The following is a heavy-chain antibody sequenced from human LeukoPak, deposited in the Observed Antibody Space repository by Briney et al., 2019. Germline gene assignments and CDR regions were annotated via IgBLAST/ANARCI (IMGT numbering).Heavy chain of an antibody. CDR3: ARGYYYDSSGPDAFDI. J-gene: IGHJ3*02. CDR1: GYTFTGYY. V-gene: IGHV1-2*02. Sequence: ASAKVSCKASGYTFTGYYMHWVRQAPGQGLEWMGWINPNSGGTNYAQKFQGRVTMTRDTSISTAYMELSRLRSDDTAVYYCARGYYYDSSGPDAFDIWGQGTMVTVSS. CDR2: INPNSGGT. D-gene: IGHD3-22*01.